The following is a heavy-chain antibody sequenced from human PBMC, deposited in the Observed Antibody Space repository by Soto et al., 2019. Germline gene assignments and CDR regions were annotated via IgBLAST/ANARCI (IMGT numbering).Heavy chain of an antibody. CDR3: ARDLWGYCGADCYPLDV. CDR2: MYNTGST. Sequence: SETLCLTCTVSGGSISSFYWSWIRQPQGKGLEWIGYMYNTGSTIYNPSLKSRVTISVDTSKNQFSLKLNSVTAADTAVYYCARDLWGYCGADCYPLDVWGQGTTVTVSS. J-gene: IGHJ6*02. V-gene: IGHV4-59*01. CDR1: GGSISSFY. D-gene: IGHD2-21*02.